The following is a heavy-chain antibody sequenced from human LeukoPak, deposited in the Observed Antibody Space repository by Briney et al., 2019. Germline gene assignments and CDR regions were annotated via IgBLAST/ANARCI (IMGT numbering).Heavy chain of an antibody. CDR3: AKKVGELLYLQH. V-gene: IGHV3-66*01. Sequence: PGGSLRLSCAASGFTVSSNYMSWVRQAPGKGLEWVSVIYSGGSTYYADSVKGRFTISRDNSKNTLYLQMNSLRPEDTAVYYCAKKVGELLYLQHWGQGTLVAVSS. D-gene: IGHD3-10*01. J-gene: IGHJ1*01. CDR1: GFTVSSNY. CDR2: IYSGGST.